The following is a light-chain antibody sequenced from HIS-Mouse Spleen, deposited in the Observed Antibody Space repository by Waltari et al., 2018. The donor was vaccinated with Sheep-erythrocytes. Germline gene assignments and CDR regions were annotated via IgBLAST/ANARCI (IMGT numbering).Light chain of an antibody. Sequence: QSALTQPRSVSGSPGQSVTIPCPGTRSDVGGYTYAPWYQQHPGKAPKLMIYDVSKRPSGVPDRFSGSKSGNTASLTISGLQAEDEADYYCCSYAGSYNHVFATGTKVTVL. CDR3: CSYAGSYNHV. J-gene: IGLJ1*01. CDR1: RSDVGGYTY. V-gene: IGLV2-11*01. CDR2: DVS.